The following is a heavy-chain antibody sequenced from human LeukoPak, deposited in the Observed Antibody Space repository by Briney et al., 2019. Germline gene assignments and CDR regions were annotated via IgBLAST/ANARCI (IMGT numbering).Heavy chain of an antibody. V-gene: IGHV4-59*01. Sequence: SETLSLTCTVSGGSISSYYWSWIRQPPGKGLEWIGYIYYSGSTNYNPSLKSRVTISVDTSKNQFSRKLSSLTAADTAVYYCARGHSILWWAVGAFDIWGQGTMVTVSS. CDR2: IYYSGST. CDR1: GGSISSYY. D-gene: IGHD2-21*01. CDR3: ARGHSILWWAVGAFDI. J-gene: IGHJ3*02.